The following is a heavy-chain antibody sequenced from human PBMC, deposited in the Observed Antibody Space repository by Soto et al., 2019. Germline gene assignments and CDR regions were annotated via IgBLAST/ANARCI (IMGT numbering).Heavy chain of an antibody. CDR1: GGSISSNTYY. D-gene: IGHD6-13*01. J-gene: IGHJ4*02. Sequence: QLQLQESGPGLVKPSETLSLTCTVSGGSISSNTYYWGWIRQPPGKGLEWIGSIYYSGASYYNPSLKSRVSISVDTSKHQFSLNLNSVTAADTAVYYCAGPSYSNSWPFDCWGQGTLVTVSS. V-gene: IGHV4-39*01. CDR2: IYYSGAS. CDR3: AGPSYSNSWPFDC.